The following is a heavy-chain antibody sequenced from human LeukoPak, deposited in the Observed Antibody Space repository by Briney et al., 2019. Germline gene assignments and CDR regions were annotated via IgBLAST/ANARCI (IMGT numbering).Heavy chain of an antibody. V-gene: IGHV3-23*01. J-gene: IGHJ3*02. Sequence: TGGSLRLSCAASGFTFSSYAMSWVRQAPGKGLEWVSAISGSGGSTYYADSVKGRFTISRDNSKNTLYLQMNSLRAEDTAVYYCAKHGPRITMIVVVMLDAFDIWGQGTMVTVSS. CDR2: ISGSGGST. CDR1: GFTFSSYA. D-gene: IGHD3-22*01. CDR3: AKHGPRITMIVVVMLDAFDI.